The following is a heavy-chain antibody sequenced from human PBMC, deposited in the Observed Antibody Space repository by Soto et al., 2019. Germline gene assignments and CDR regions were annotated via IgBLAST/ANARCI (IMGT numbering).Heavy chain of an antibody. D-gene: IGHD1-1*01. CDR3: AAGFNYPRSDPLDH. V-gene: IGHV4-31*01. CDR2: NYYSGST. J-gene: IGHJ4*02. CDR1: GGSISSGVYY. Sequence: QVQLQESGPRLVKPSQTLSLTCTVSGGSISSGVYYCSWIRQYPGKGLEWIGYNYYSGSTYYNPSLTTLVAISTETAKNAYSVSLRDGQAPVTEVYFGAAGFNYPRSDPLDHCGQGTLLTVSS.